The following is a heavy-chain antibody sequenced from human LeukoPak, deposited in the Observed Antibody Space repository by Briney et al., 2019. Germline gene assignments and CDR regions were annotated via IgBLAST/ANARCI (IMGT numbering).Heavy chain of an antibody. Sequence: SETLSLTCAVYGGSFSGYYWSWIRQPPGKGLEWIGEINHSGSTNYNPSLKSRVTISVDTSKNQFSLKLSSVTAADTAVYYCAGERGAAAAGPHYFDYWGQGTLVTVSS. J-gene: IGHJ4*02. CDR1: GGSFSGYY. D-gene: IGHD6-13*01. V-gene: IGHV4-34*01. CDR2: INHSGST. CDR3: AGERGAAAAGPHYFDY.